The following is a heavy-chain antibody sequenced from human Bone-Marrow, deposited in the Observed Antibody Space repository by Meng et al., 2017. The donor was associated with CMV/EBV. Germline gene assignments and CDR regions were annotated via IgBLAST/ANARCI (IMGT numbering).Heavy chain of an antibody. CDR1: GYTFTGYY. V-gene: IGHV1-18*04. CDR3: ARGPAGIWSADYYYYYGMDV. J-gene: IGHJ6*02. D-gene: IGHD3-10*01. Sequence: ASVKVSCKASGYTFTGYYMHWVRQAPGQGLEWMGWISAYNGNTNYAQKLQGRVTMTTDTSTSTAYMELRSLRSDDTAVYYCARGPAGIWSADYYYYYGMDVWGQGTTVTVSS. CDR2: ISAYNGNT.